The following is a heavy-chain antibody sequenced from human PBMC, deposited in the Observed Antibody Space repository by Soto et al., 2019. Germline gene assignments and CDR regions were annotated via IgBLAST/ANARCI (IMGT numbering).Heavy chain of an antibody. CDR2: IKSKAYGGTT. V-gene: IGHV3-49*03. Sequence: PGGSLRLSCTASGFTFGDYAMSWFRQAPGKGLEWVGFIKSKAYGGTTEYAASVKGRFTISRDDSKSIAYLQMNSLKTEDTAVYYCTSSGYYYYYGMDVWGQGTTVTVSS. J-gene: IGHJ6*02. CDR1: GFTFGDYA. CDR3: TSSGYYYYYGMDV. D-gene: IGHD1-26*01.